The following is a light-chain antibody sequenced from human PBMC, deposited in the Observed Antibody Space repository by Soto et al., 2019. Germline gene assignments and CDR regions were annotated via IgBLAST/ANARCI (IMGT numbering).Light chain of an antibody. Sequence: QTNESPKSLSAPVGERVSITCRASQSISSYLNWYQQKPGKAPKVVSYAASSLQSGVPSRFSGRGSGRDFTLTISSLKPEDFETYYCQQSYSTLLTVGQGTRLEIK. CDR2: AAS. CDR1: QSISSY. V-gene: IGKV1-39*01. CDR3: QQSYSTLLT. J-gene: IGKJ5*01.